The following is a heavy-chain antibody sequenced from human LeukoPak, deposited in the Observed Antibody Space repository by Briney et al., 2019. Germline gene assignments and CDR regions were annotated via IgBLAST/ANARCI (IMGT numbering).Heavy chain of an antibody. CDR3: ARAPTTYYYDSSGHKRSYFDY. D-gene: IGHD3-22*01. J-gene: IGHJ4*02. CDR2: INHSGST. Sequence: PSETLSLTCAVYGGSFSCYYWSWIRQPPRKGLEWMGEINHSGSTNYNPSLKSRVTISVDTSKNQFSLKLSSVTAADTAVYYCARAPTTYYYDSSGHKRSYFDYWGQGTLVTVSS. CDR1: GGSFSCYY. V-gene: IGHV4-34*01.